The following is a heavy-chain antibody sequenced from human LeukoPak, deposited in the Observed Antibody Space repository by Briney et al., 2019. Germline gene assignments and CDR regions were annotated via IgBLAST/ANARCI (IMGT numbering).Heavy chain of an antibody. CDR3: AREVRTHDAFDI. Sequence: SETLSLTCTVSGGSISSSSYYWSWIRQPAAKGLEWIGRIYTSGNTNYNPSLNSRVTISVDTSKNQFPLRLSSVTAADTALYYCAREVRTHDAFDIWGQGTMVTVSS. CDR2: IYTSGNT. V-gene: IGHV4-61*02. J-gene: IGHJ3*02. D-gene: IGHD3-10*01. CDR1: GGSISSSSYY.